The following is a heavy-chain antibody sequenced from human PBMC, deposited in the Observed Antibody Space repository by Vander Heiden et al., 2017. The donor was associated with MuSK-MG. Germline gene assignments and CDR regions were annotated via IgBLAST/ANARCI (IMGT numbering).Heavy chain of an antibody. D-gene: IGHD6-13*01. CDR1: GFTFSSYA. CDR2: ISDDGSNK. V-gene: IGHV3-30*04. Sequence: QVQLVESGGGVVQPGRSLRLSCAASGFTFSSYAMHWVRQAPGKGLEWVAVISDDGSNKYYADSVKGRFTISRDNSKNTLYLQMNSLRAEDTAVYYCAREKQLALYYFDYWGQGTLVTVSS. CDR3: AREKQLALYYFDY. J-gene: IGHJ4*02.